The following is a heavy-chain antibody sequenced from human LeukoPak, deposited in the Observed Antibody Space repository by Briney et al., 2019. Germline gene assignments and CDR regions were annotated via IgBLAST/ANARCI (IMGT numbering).Heavy chain of an antibody. CDR1: GYTFTSYG. CDR2: INTNTGNP. Sequence: ASVKVSCKTSGYTFTSYGISWVRQAPGQGLEWMGWINTNTGNPTYAQGFTGRFVFSLDTSVSTAYLQISSLKAEDTAVYYCARAPPDILTGYYYYYYYMDVWGKGTTITVSS. J-gene: IGHJ6*03. V-gene: IGHV7-4-1*02. CDR3: ARAPPDILTGYYYYYYYMDV. D-gene: IGHD3-9*01.